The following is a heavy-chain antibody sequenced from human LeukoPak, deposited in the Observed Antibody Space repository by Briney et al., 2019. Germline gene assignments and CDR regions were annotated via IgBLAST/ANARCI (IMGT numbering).Heavy chain of an antibody. CDR2: INPNSGGT. V-gene: IGHV1-2*02. CDR3: ARDSSSYTQLDY. Sequence: ASVKVSCKASGYTFTGYYTHWVRQAPGQGLEWMGWINPNSGGTNYAQKFQGRVTMTRDTSISTAYMDLSRLRSDDTAVYYCARDSSSYTQLDYWGQGTLVTVSS. J-gene: IGHJ4*02. CDR1: GYTFTGYY. D-gene: IGHD6-6*01.